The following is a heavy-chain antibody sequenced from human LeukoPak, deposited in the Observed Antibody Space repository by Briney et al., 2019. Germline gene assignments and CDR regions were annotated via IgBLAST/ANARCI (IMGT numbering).Heavy chain of an antibody. CDR1: GYTFTSYY. V-gene: IGHV1-46*01. CDR3: AREGGHDSSGYHFDY. J-gene: IGHJ4*02. D-gene: IGHD3-22*01. CDR2: INLSGGST. Sequence: ASVTVSCKASGYTFTSYYMHWVRQAPGQGLEWMGIINLSGGSTSYAQKFQGRVTMTRDTSTSTVYMELSSLRSEDTAVYYCAREGGHDSSGYHFDYWGQGTLVTVSS.